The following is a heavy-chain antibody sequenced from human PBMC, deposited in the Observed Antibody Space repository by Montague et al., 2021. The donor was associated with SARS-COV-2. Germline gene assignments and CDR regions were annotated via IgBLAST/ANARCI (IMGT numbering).Heavy chain of an antibody. CDR3: AREFRIELWQTNWYFGL. CDR2: FDHSGDT. D-gene: IGHD3-16*01. J-gene: IGHJ2*01. CDR1: GGSISGHY. Sequence: SETLSLTCSVSGGSISGHYWSWIRQPPGKGLEWIGNFDHSGDTKYNPSLKSRATISVDTSKNQFALRLHSVTAADTAVYYCAREFRIELWQTNWYFGLWGRGTLVTAS. V-gene: IGHV4-59*11.